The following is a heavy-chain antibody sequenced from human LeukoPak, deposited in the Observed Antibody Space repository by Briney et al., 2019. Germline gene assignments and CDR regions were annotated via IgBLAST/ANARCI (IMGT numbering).Heavy chain of an antibody. D-gene: IGHD2/OR15-2a*01. J-gene: IGHJ3*02. Sequence: GGSLRLSCAASGFTFSSYAMSWVRQAPGKGLEWVSGISGSGGSTYYADSVKGRFIISRDNAKNSLYLQMNSLRAEDTAVFYCARDFLNAIDIWGQGTMVTVSS. V-gene: IGHV3-23*01. CDR3: ARDFLNAIDI. CDR2: ISGSGGST. CDR1: GFTFSSYA.